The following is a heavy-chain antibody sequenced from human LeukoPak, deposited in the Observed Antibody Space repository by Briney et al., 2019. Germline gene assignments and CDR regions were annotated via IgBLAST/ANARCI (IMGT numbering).Heavy chain of an antibody. J-gene: IGHJ6*03. Sequence: SETLSLTCAVYGGSFSGYYWSWIRQPPGKGLEWIGEINHSGSTNYNPSLKSRVTISVDTSKNQFSLKLSSVTAADTAVYYCARHVRCSGGTCYSRPHYYYNYMDVWGKGTTVTISS. CDR2: INHSGST. D-gene: IGHD2-15*01. CDR1: GGSFSGYY. CDR3: ARHVRCSGGTCYSRPHYYYNYMDV. V-gene: IGHV4-34*01.